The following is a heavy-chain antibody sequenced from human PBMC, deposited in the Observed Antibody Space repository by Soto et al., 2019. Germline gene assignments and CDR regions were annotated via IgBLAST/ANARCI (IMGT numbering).Heavy chain of an antibody. CDR3: ARQAKIGDRSQFYFDS. Sequence: GGSLRLSCAASGFTFSSYSMNWVRQAPGKGLEWVSSISSSSRYIYYADSVKGRFTISRDNAKDTLYLQMDSLRPDDTAVYYCARQAKIGDRSQFYFDSWGQGTLVTVSS. D-gene: IGHD3-16*01. J-gene: IGHJ4*02. V-gene: IGHV3-21*01. CDR1: GFTFSSYS. CDR2: ISSSSRYI.